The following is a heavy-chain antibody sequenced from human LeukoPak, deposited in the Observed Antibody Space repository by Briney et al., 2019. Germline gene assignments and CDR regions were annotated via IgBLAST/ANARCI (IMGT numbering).Heavy chain of an antibody. CDR3: ARQGVGPGSCGADCWGTHFDC. D-gene: IGHD2-21*02. CDR1: GGSVISGSYY. Sequence: PSETLSLTCTVSGGSVISGSYYWNWIRQPPGKGLEWIGYIYYSGSTNYNPSLRSRVTMSLDTSKNQFSLKLSSVTAADTAVYYCARQGVGPGSCGADCWGTHFDCWGQGALVTVSS. J-gene: IGHJ4*02. CDR2: IYYSGST. V-gene: IGHV4-61*01.